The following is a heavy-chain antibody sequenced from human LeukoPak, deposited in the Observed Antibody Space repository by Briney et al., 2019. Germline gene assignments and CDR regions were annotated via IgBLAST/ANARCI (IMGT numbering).Heavy chain of an antibody. CDR2: ISYDGSNK. CDR1: GFTFSSYG. Sequence: PGGSLRLSCAASGFTFSSYGMHWVRQAPGKGLEWVAVISYDGSNKYYADSVKGRFTISRDNSKNTLYLQMNSLRAEDTAVYYCAKDSIAVAGTYYYGMDVWAKGPRSPSP. J-gene: IGHJ6*02. V-gene: IGHV3-30*18. CDR3: AKDSIAVAGTYYYGMDV. D-gene: IGHD6-19*01.